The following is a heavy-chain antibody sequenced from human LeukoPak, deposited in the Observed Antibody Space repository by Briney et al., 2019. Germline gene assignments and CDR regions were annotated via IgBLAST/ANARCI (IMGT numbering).Heavy chain of an antibody. CDR2: TSFDASNK. J-gene: IGHJ4*02. CDR1: GFTFRNYA. D-gene: IGHD3-9*01. CDR3: ARDLGLLQYNTDYDTTNF. V-gene: IGHV3-30-3*01. Sequence: GGSLRLSCAASGFTFRNYAMHWVRQAPGKGLEWVALTSFDASNKEYSDSVKGRFTISRDNSKNMLYLQMSSLRPEDTAVYYCARDLGLLQYNTDYDTTNFWGQGTLVTVSS.